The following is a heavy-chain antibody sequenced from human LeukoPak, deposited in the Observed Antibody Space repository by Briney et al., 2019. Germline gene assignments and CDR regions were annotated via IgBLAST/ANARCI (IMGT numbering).Heavy chain of an antibody. D-gene: IGHD1-1*01. CDR1: GFIFSNYE. CDR2: IWFDESHK. Sequence: PGGSLRLSCATSGFIFSNYEMNWVRQAPGKRLEWVAFIWFDESHKNYADSVKGRFTISRDNSKNTLYLQMNSLRAEDTAVYYCAKEEGSWNFFDYWGQGTLVTVSS. CDR3: AKEEGSWNFFDY. J-gene: IGHJ4*02. V-gene: IGHV3-30*02.